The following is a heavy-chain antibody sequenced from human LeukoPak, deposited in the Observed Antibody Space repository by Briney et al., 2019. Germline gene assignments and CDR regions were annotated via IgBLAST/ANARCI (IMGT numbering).Heavy chain of an antibody. CDR1: GGSFSGYY. Sequence: SETLSLTCAVYGGSFSGYYWSWIRQPPGKGLEWIGEINHSGSTNYNPSLKSRVTISVDTSKNQFSLKLSSVTAADTAVYYCARGNGYCSSTSCFDCCDPWGQGTLVTVSS. J-gene: IGHJ5*02. V-gene: IGHV4-34*01. CDR2: INHSGST. D-gene: IGHD2-2*01. CDR3: ARGNGYCSSTSCFDCCDP.